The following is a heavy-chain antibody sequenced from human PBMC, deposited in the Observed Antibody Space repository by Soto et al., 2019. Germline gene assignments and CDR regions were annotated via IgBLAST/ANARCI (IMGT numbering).Heavy chain of an antibody. CDR3: ARAPYYDILTGYQYYFDY. Sequence: SETLSLTCTVSGGSISSYYWSWIRQPPGKGLEWIGYIYYSGSTNYNPSLKSRVTISVDTSKNQFSLKLSSVTAADTAVYYCARAPYYDILTGYQYYFDYWGQGTLVTVSS. J-gene: IGHJ4*02. CDR1: GGSISSYY. V-gene: IGHV4-59*08. D-gene: IGHD3-9*01. CDR2: IYYSGST.